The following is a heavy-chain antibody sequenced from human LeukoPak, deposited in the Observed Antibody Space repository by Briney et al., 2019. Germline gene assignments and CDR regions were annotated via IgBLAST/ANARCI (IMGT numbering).Heavy chain of an antibody. V-gene: IGHV4-30-4*01. J-gene: IGHJ3*02. CDR3: ARFRGSGAFDI. D-gene: IGHD3-10*01. CDR2: IYYSGST. CDR1: GGSISSGDYY. Sequence: PSETLSLTCTVSGGSISSGDYYWSRIRQPPGKGLEWIGYIYYSGSTYYNPSLKSRVTISVDTSKNQFSLKLSSVTAADTAVYYCARFRGSGAFDIWGQGTMVTVSS.